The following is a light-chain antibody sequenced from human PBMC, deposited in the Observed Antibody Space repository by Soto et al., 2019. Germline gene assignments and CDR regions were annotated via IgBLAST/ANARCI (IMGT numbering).Light chain of an antibody. CDR3: QQYNSMST. J-gene: IGKJ1*01. V-gene: IGKV1-5*03. CDR1: QSISSW. CDR2: KAS. Sequence: DIQMTQSPSTLSASVGDRVTITCRASQSISSWLAWYQQKPGKAPKRLIYKASSLESGVPSRFSGSGSGTEFTLTISSLQPDDFAAYYCQQYNSMSTFGQGTKVEIK.